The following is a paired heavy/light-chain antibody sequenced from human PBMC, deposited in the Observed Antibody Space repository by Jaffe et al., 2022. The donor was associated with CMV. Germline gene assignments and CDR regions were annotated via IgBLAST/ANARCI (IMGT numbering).Heavy chain of an antibody. CDR3: ARQTLQFYNISSQGSYYYMDV. J-gene: IGHJ6*03. Sequence: EVQLVQSGAEVKKPGESLKISCKGSGYSFTSYWIGWVRQMPGKGLEWMGIIDPGDSDTRYSPSFQGQVTISADKSISTAYLQWSNLKASDTAMYYCARQTLQFYNISSQGSYYYMDVWGKGTTVTVSS. CDR1: GYSFTSYW. D-gene: IGHD6-6*01. V-gene: IGHV5-51*01. CDR2: IDPGDSDT.
Light chain of an antibody. J-gene: IGLJ3*02. CDR3: QSYDSSLSGSV. CDR1: SSNIGAGYD. Sequence: QSVLTQPPSVSGAPGQRVTISCTGSSSNIGAGYDVHWYQQLPGTAPKLLIYGNTNRPSGVPDRFSGSKSGTSASLAITGLQAEDEADYYCQSYDSSLSGSVFGGGTKLTVL. CDR2: GNT. V-gene: IGLV1-40*01.